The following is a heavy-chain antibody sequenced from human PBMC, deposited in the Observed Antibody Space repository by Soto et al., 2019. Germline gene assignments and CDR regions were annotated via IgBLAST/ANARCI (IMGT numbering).Heavy chain of an antibody. CDR1: GGSSSRSYYY. CDR2: IYYRGNT. CDR3: ARLNWRAYYFDY. V-gene: IGHV4-39*01. Sequence: SETLSLTCTVSGGSSSRSYYYWGWIRQPPGKGLEWIGTIYYRGNTYYNPSLKSRVTISVDTSKNQFSLKLSSVTAADTAVYYCARLNWRAYYFDYWGQGTLVTSPQ. J-gene: IGHJ4*02. D-gene: IGHD1-1*01.